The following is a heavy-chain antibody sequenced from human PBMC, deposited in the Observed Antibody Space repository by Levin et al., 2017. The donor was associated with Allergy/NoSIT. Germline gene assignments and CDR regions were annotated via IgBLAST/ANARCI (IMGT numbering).Heavy chain of an antibody. CDR2: IYHSGST. Sequence: ASETLSLTCAVSGGSISSSNWWSWVRQPPGKGLEWIGEIYHSGSTNYNPSLKSRVTISVDKSKNQFSLKLSSVTAADTAVYYCARGSNSWLVHWFDPWGQGTLVTVSS. D-gene: IGHD6-19*01. CDR3: ARGSNSWLVHWFDP. CDR1: GGSISSSNW. J-gene: IGHJ5*02. V-gene: IGHV4-4*02.